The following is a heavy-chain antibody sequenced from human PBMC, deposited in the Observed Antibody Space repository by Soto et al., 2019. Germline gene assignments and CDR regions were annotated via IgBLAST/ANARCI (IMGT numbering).Heavy chain of an antibody. CDR3: AKDSIRYYYDSSGYDAFDI. Sequence: SCAASGFTFSSYGMHWVRQAPGKGLEWVAVISYDGSNKYYADSVKGRFTISRDNSKNTLYLQMNSLRAEDTAVYYCAKDSIRYYYDSSGYDAFDIWGQGTMVTVSS. J-gene: IGHJ3*02. D-gene: IGHD3-22*01. CDR1: GFTFSSYG. V-gene: IGHV3-30*18. CDR2: ISYDGSNK.